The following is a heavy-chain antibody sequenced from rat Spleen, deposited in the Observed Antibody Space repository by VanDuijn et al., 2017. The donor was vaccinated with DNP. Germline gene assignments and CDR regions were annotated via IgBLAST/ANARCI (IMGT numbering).Heavy chain of an antibody. Sequence: EVHLVESGGGLVQPGRSLKLSCAASGFTFSNYGMAWVRQAPKKGLEWVATITASSGTTYYRDSVKGRFTISTDNAENTLYLQMNSLRSEDTATYYCARRGYYGYNTFDYWGQGVMVTVSS. CDR3: ARRGYYGYNTFDY. CDR1: GFTFSNYG. CDR2: ITASSGTT. J-gene: IGHJ2*01. V-gene: IGHV5S13*01. D-gene: IGHD1-9*01.